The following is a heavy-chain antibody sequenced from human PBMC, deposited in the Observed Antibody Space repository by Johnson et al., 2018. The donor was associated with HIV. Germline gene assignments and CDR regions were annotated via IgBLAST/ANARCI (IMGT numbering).Heavy chain of an antibody. J-gene: IGHJ3*02. CDR3: LKHNFGNYVSRALDI. CDR1: GFTFSSYA. V-gene: IGHV3-30*14. D-gene: IGHD4-17*01. Sequence: QVLLVESGGGVVQPGRSLRLSCAASGFTFSSYAMHWVRQAPGKGLEWVANIKQDGSEKYYVDSVKGRFTISRDNSKNTLYLQMNSLRGDDTAIYYCLKHNFGNYVSRALDIWGQGTMVTVSS. CDR2: IKQDGSEK.